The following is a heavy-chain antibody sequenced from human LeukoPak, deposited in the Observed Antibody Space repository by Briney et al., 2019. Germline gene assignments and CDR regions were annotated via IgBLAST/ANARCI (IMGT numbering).Heavy chain of an antibody. D-gene: IGHD3-22*01. CDR2: ISGSGGST. J-gene: IGHJ4*02. Sequence: PGRSLRLSCAASGFTFSSYAMSWVRQAPGKGLEWVSVISGSGGSTYYADSVKGRFTISRDNSKNTLYLQMNSLRAEDTAVYYCAKAQSWITMIVVAPPDYWGQGTLVTVSS. CDR1: GFTFSSYA. CDR3: AKAQSWITMIVVAPPDY. V-gene: IGHV3-23*01.